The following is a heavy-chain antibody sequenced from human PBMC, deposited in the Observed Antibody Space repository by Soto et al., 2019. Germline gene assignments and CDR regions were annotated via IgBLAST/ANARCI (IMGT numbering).Heavy chain of an antibody. CDR1: GFTFSSYA. D-gene: IGHD5-12*01. CDR3: APGWLRIDY. V-gene: IGHV3-48*01. CDR2: ISSSTTTI. Sequence: EVQLVASGGGLVQPGGSLRLSCAASGFTFSSYALNWVRQAPGKGLEWISYISSSTTTIYYADSVKGRFTISRDNAKNSLFLQMSSLRAEDTAVYYCAPGWLRIDYWGQGILVTVSS. J-gene: IGHJ4*02.